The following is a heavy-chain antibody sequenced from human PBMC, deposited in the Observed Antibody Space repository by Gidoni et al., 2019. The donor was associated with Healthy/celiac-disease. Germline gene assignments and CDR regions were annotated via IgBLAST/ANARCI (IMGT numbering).Heavy chain of an antibody. D-gene: IGHD3-22*01. CDR3: ETYYYDSSGHTGDY. J-gene: IGHJ4*02. CDR1: GGTLSISA. Sequence: QVQLVQSGAEVKKPGSSVKVSCRASGGTLSISAISWLRQSPGQGLEWLGGIIRIFGTANEAQKFQGRVTITADESTSTAYMELSSLRSEDTAVYYCETYYYDSSGHTGDYWGQGTLVTVSS. CDR2: IIRIFGTA. V-gene: IGHV1-69*01.